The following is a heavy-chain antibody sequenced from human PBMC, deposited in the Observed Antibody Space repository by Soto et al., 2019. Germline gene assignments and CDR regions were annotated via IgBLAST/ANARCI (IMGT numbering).Heavy chain of an antibody. Sequence: GGSLRLSCAASGFTFSSYGMHWVRQAPGKGLEWVSSIGRRSDIYYADSVKGRFTISRDNAKNSVSLQMNSLRDEDTAVYYCAREETAWPLAYGLDVWGQGTTVTVSS. CDR2: IGRRSDI. CDR3: AREETAWPLAYGLDV. V-gene: IGHV3-21*01. CDR1: GFTFSSYG. J-gene: IGHJ6*02. D-gene: IGHD2-21*02.